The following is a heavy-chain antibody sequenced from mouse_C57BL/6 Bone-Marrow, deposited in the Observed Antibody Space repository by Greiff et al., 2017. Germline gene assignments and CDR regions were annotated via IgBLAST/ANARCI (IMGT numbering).Heavy chain of an antibody. Sequence: EVQVVESEGGLVQPGSSMKLSCTASGFTFSDYYMAWVRQVPEKGLEWVANINYDGSSTYYLDSLKSRFIISRDNAKNILYLQMSSLKSEDTATYYCARDTGSSYGYFDVWGTGTTVTGSS. CDR1: GFTFSDYY. J-gene: IGHJ1*03. CDR3: ARDTGSSYGYFDV. D-gene: IGHD1-1*01. V-gene: IGHV5-16*01. CDR2: INYDGSST.